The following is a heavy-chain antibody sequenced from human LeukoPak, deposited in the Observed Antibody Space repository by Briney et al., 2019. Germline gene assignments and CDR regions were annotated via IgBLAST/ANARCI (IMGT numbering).Heavy chain of an antibody. CDR1: RFTFNTYG. CDR3: STDGTPKFEY. V-gene: IGHV3-30*03. CDR2: ISSDGRNQ. D-gene: IGHD1-26*01. J-gene: IGHJ4*02. Sequence: PPGGSLRLSCAASRFTFNTYGMQWVRRAPGKGPEWVATISSDGRNQHYADSVQGRFTISRDNSKNTLYLQMDNLRTEDTAVYYCSTDGTPKFEYWGQGTLVTVSS.